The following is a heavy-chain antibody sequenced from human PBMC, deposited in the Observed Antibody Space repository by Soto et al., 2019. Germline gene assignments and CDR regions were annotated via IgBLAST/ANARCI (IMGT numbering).Heavy chain of an antibody. Sequence: QVQLQESGPGLVKPSETLSITCTVCGGSISRYYWSWIRQRPGKGVAWIGSIYYSGSTNDNPSLKPLVTISVSTTKNLCPLTLSSVADADADVYYCASVYGPGFDYWGQGTLVTVSS. CDR2: IYYSGST. J-gene: IGHJ4*02. V-gene: IGHV4-59*08. D-gene: IGHD4-17*01. CDR1: GGSISRYY. CDR3: ASVYGPGFDY.